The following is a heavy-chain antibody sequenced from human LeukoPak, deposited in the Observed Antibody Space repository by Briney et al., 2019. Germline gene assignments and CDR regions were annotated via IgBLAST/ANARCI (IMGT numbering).Heavy chain of an antibody. CDR2: IYSGGET. CDR3: TRDPPAVAINTYA. D-gene: IGHD6-13*01. CDR1: GVSVSSNF. V-gene: IGHV3-66*01. Sequence: GGSLRLSCAASGVSVSSNFMIWVRQAPGKGLEWVSLIYSGGETSCADSVKGRFSISRDNSKNTLYLQMNSLRVEDTAVYYCTRDPPAVAINTYAWGQGTLVTVSS. J-gene: IGHJ5*02.